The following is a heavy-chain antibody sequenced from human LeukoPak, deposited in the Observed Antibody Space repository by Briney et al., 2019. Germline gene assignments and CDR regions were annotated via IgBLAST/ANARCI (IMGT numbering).Heavy chain of an antibody. V-gene: IGHV1-58*01. D-gene: IGHD6-13*01. Sequence: SVKVSCKASGFTFTSSAVQWVRQARGQRLEWIGWIVVGSGNTNNAQKFQERVTITRDMSTSTAYMELSSLRSEDTAVYYCAAWIQDRGVAAANGYFQHWGQGTLVTVSS. CDR1: GFTFTSSA. J-gene: IGHJ1*01. CDR2: IVVGSGNT. CDR3: AAWIQDRGVAAANGYFQH.